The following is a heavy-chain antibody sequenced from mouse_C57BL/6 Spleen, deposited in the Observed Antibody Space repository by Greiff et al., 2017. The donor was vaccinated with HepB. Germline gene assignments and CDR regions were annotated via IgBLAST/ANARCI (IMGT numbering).Heavy chain of an antibody. J-gene: IGHJ4*01. CDR3: ARGGYYDYALYAMDY. CDR1: GYTFTSYG. Sequence: VKLQQSGAELARPGASVKLSCKASGYTFTSYGISWVKQRTGQGLEWIGEIYPRSGNTYYNEKFKGKATLTADKSSSTAYMELRSLTSEDSAVYFCARGGYYDYALYAMDYWGQGTSVTVSS. D-gene: IGHD2-4*01. V-gene: IGHV1-81*01. CDR2: IYPRSGNT.